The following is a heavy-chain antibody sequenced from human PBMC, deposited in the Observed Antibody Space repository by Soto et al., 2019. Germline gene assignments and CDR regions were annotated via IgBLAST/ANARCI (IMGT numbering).Heavy chain of an antibody. CDR1: GFSLSSNGVG. CDR2: IYWDGDK. D-gene: IGHD2-15*01. V-gene: IGHV2-5*02. J-gene: IGHJ5*02. CDR3: AHSKARFRRDCRGGTCCSLDP. Sequence: QITLKESGPTLVKPTQTLTLTCTFSGFSLSSNGVGVGWIRQPPGKALEWLALIYWDGDKRYSPSLKSRLTITKDTSKNQVVLTMTNVDPVDTATYYCAHSKARFRRDCRGGTCCSLDPWGQGTLVTVSS.